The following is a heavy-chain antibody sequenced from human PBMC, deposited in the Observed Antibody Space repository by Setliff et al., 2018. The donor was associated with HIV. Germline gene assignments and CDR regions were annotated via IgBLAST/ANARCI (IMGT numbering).Heavy chain of an antibody. CDR2: VYSTGSI. D-gene: IGHD1-1*01. Sequence: SETLSLTCTVSGGSMSRFYWTWIRQPPGKGLEWIGFVYSTGSINYSPSFRGRLTISLETSENQFSLHLTFVTAADTAVYYCARAEGDAYNSLPSFDSWGPGALVTVSS. J-gene: IGHJ4*02. CDR3: ARAEGDAYNSLPSFDS. V-gene: IGHV4-59*01. CDR1: GGSMSRFY.